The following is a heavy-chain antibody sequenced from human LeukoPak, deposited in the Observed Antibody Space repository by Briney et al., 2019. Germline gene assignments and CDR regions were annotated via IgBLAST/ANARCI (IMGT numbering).Heavy chain of an antibody. V-gene: IGHV3-7*01. CDR1: GFIFSNYW. Sequence: GGSLRLSCAASGFIFSNYWMSWVRQAPGKGLEWVATIKQDGSEEKYVDSVKGRFTVSRDNAKNSIYLQMNSLTAEDTAVYYCARALRTDSFFSPFDYWGQGTLVPVSS. J-gene: IGHJ4*02. CDR2: IKQDGSEE. D-gene: IGHD3/OR15-3a*01. CDR3: ARALRTDSFFSPFDY.